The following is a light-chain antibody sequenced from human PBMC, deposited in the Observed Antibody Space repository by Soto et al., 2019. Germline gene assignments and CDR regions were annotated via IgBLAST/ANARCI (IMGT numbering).Light chain of an antibody. CDR2: DDN. Sequence: HSLLTQPPSVSAAPGQNVTISCSGSSSNIGGNSVSWYQQLPGTAPKLLIYDDNKRPSGIPDRFSGSKSGTSATLGITGSQTGDEADYYCGSWDSSLSAYVFGPRTKVTVL. CDR3: GSWDSSLSAYV. V-gene: IGLV1-51*01. J-gene: IGLJ1*01. CDR1: SSNIGGNS.